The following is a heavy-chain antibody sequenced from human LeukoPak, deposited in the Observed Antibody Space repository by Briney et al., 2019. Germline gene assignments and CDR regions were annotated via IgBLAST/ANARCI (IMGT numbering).Heavy chain of an antibody. V-gene: IGHV3-7*01. CDR2: IKGDGIEK. Sequence: SGGSLRLSCAASGFSFSRYWMNWVRQAPGNGLECVANIKGDGIEKNYVDSVKGRFSISRDNALNSLYLQMDSLRAEDTAVYYCAKEGAYPIITYDSWGRGALVTVSS. D-gene: IGHD3-10*01. CDR3: AKEGAYPIITYDS. CDR1: GFSFSRYW. J-gene: IGHJ5*01.